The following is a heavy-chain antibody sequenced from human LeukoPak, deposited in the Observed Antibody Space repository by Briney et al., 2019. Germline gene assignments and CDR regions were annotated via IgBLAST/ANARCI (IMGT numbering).Heavy chain of an antibody. D-gene: IGHD3-22*01. CDR2: VSDDGNNI. Sequence: GGSLRLSCAASGFAFSNYPMHWVRQAPGKGLEWVAVVSDDGNNIYYADSVKGRFTISRDNSKNTLYLQTNSLRAEDTALYYCVRDRDSTGYYDYWGQGTLVTVSS. CDR1: GFAFSNYP. CDR3: VRDRDSTGYYDY. J-gene: IGHJ4*02. V-gene: IGHV3-30*04.